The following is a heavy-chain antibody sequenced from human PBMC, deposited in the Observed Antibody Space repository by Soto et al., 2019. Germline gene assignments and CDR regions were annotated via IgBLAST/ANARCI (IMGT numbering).Heavy chain of an antibody. V-gene: IGHV1-69*01. CDR3: ARDDDVTSTRPRGAFDI. CDR1: GGTLSSYT. J-gene: IGHJ3*02. D-gene: IGHD6-6*01. Sequence: QVQLVQSGAEVKKPGSSVKVSCKASGGTLSSYTFSWVRQAPGQGLEWMGGIVPLFGTTNDAKIFQGRVTISADESTSTVYMELSSLRSEDSAMYYCARDDDVTSTRPRGAFDIWGQGTVITVSS. CDR2: IVPLFGTT.